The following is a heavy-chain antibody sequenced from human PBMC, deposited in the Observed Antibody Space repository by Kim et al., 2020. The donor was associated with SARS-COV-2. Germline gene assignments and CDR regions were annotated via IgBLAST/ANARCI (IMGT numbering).Heavy chain of an antibody. D-gene: IGHD5-18*01. CDR1: GFTFSSYG. V-gene: IGHV3-33*01. Sequence: GGSLRLSCAASGFTFSSYGMHWVRQAPGKGLEWVAVIWYDGSNKYYADSVKGRFTISRDNSKNTLYLQMNSLRAEDTAVYYCARDIGGEAAMVPRDAFDIWGQGTMVTVSS. J-gene: IGHJ3*02. CDR2: IWYDGSNK. CDR3: ARDIGGEAAMVPRDAFDI.